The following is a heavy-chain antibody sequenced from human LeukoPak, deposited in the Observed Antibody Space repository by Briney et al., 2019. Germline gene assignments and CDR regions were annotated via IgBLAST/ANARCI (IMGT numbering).Heavy chain of an antibody. D-gene: IGHD6-25*01. CDR2: IYTSGST. Sequence: SRTLSLTCTVSGGSISSGTYYWSWIRQPAGKGLEWIGRIYTSGSTNYNPSLKSRVTISVDTSKNQVSLNLSSVTAADTAVYYCARDPLEYSSESGGFDYWGQGTLVTVSS. CDR3: ARDPLEYSSESGGFDY. J-gene: IGHJ4*02. V-gene: IGHV4-61*02. CDR1: GGSISSGTYY.